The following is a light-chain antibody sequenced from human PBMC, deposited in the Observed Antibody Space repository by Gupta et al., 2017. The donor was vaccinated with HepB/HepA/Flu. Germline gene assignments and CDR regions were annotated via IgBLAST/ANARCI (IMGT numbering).Light chain of an antibody. J-gene: IGKJ4*01. CDR1: QNMNSS. V-gene: IGKV1-39*01. CDR3: QQTYSSPVT. Sequence: DIQMTQSPSSLSASIGDRVTCTCRASQNMNSSLNWYQQMPGEVPKLLIYAASSLQSGVPSRFSCSRSGTTFTLTISSLQPEDFATYYCQQTYSSPVTFGGGTKVEIK. CDR2: AAS.